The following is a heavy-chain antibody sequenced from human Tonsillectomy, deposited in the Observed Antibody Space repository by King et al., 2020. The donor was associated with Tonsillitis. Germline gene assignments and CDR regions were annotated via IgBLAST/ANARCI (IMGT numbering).Heavy chain of an antibody. CDR2: INSDGSST. Sequence: VQLVESGGGLVQPGGSLRLSCAASGFTFSSYWMHWVRQAPGKGLVWVSRINSDGSSTSYADSVKGRFTISRDNAKNTLYLQMNSLRAEDTAVYYCARVAYCGGDCYGGAFYYWGQGTLVTVSS. J-gene: IGHJ4*02. CDR3: ARVAYCGGDCYGGAFYY. V-gene: IGHV3-74*01. D-gene: IGHD2-21*02. CDR1: GFTFSSYW.